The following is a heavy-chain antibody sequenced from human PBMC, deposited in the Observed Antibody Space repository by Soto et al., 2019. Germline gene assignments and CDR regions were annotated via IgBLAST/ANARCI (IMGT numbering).Heavy chain of an antibody. V-gene: IGHV4-59*01. CDR2: IYYSGST. Sequence: QVQLQESGPGLVKPSETLSLTCTVSGGSISSYYWSWIRQPPGKGLEWIGYIYYSGSTNYNPSLKSRVTISVDTSKNQFSLKLSSVTAADTAVYYCAREVWGSYRYNDYYYGMDVWGQGTTVTVSS. CDR3: AREVWGSYRYNDYYYGMDV. J-gene: IGHJ6*02. D-gene: IGHD3-16*02. CDR1: GGSISSYY.